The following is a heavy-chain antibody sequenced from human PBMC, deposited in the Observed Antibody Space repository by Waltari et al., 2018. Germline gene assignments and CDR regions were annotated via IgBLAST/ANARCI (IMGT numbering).Heavy chain of an antibody. CDR3: AREEYSYGKNWFDP. CDR1: GGSISSGGYY. D-gene: IGHD5-18*01. CDR2: IYHSGST. J-gene: IGHJ5*02. V-gene: IGHV4-31*03. Sequence: QVQLQESGPGLVQPSQTLSLTCTVSGGSISSGGYYWSWIRQHPGKGLEWIGYIYHSGSTYYNPSLKSRVTISVDRSKNQFSLKLSSVTAADTVVYYCAREEYSYGKNWFDPWGQGTLVTVSS.